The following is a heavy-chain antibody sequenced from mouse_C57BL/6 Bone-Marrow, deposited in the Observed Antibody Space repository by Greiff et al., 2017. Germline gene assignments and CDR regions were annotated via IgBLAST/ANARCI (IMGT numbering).Heavy chain of an antibody. D-gene: IGHD2-4*01. V-gene: IGHV5-6*01. CDR3: ARHGYDYAWFSY. J-gene: IGHJ3*01. CDR2: ISSGGSYT. CDR1: GFTFSSYG. Sequence: EVKLVESGGDLVKPGGSLKLSCAASGFTFSSYGMSWVRQTPDKRLEWVAIISSGGSYTYYPDSVKGRFTISRANAKNTLYLQMSSLKSEDTAMYYCARHGYDYAWFSYWGQGTLVTVSA.